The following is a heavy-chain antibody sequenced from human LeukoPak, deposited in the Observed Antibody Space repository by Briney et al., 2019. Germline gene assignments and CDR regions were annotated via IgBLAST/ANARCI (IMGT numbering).Heavy chain of an antibody. CDR2: IRSKTEGGST. CDR3: STDSHSSGWQA. V-gene: IGHV3-15*01. CDR1: GFTFTNAR. Sequence: GGSLRLSCAVSGFTFTNARMSWVRQAPGKGLEWVGRIRSKTEGGSTDYAGSVKGRFTISRDDSKNTLYLQMNSLKSEDTAVYHCSTDSHSSGWQAWGQGTLVTVSS. J-gene: IGHJ5*02. D-gene: IGHD6-19*01.